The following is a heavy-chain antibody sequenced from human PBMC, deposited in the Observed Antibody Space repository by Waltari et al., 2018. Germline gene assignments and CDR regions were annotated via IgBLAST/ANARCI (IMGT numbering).Heavy chain of an antibody. V-gene: IGHV3-74*01. J-gene: IGHJ4*02. CDR2: SNRDGSST. CDR1: GFTFSSHW. D-gene: IGHD3-22*01. Sequence: EVQLVESGGGLVQPGGSLRLSCAASGFTFSSHWMYWVRQTPGKGLVGVAGSNRDGSSTSYADSVKGRVTISRDNAKNTLYLQMNSLRAEDTAVYYCVRDSSGTYWGQGTQVTVSS. CDR3: VRDSSGTY.